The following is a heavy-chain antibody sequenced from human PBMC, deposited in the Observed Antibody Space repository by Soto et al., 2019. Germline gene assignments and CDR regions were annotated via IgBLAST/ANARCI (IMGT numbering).Heavy chain of an antibody. J-gene: IGHJ4*02. D-gene: IGHD2-8*02. CDR1: GGSFSGYY. CDR2: INHSGST. V-gene: IGHV4-34*01. CDR3: ARDKITGLFDY. Sequence: SETLSLTCAVYGGSFSGYYWTWIRQPPGTGLEWIGEINHSGSTNYNPSLKSRVTISVDTSKNQFSLKLTSVTDADTAVYYCARDKITGLFDYWGQGTLVPVA.